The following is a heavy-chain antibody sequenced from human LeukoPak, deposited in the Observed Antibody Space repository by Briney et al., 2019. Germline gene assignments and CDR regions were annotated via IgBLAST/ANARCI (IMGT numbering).Heavy chain of an antibody. CDR2: IYYSGST. CDR3: ARAGYSSSWDYYYYYGMDV. Sequence: SETLSLTCTVSGGSISSYYWSWIRQPPGKGLEWLGYIYYSGSTNYNPSLKSRVTISVDTSKNQFSLKLSSVTAADTAVYYCARAGYSSSWDYYYYYGMDVWGQGTTVTVSS. J-gene: IGHJ6*02. V-gene: IGHV4-59*01. CDR1: GGSISSYY. D-gene: IGHD6-13*01.